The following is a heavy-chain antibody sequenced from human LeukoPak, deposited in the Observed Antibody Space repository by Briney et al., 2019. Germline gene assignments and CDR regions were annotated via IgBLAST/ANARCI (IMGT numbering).Heavy chain of an antibody. Sequence: GGSLRLSCAASGFTFSSYAMSWVRQAPGKGLEWVSAISGSGGSTYYADSAKGRFTISRDNSKNTLYLQMNSLRAEDTAVYYCAKVTEPLWFGETYFDYWGQGTLVTVSS. CDR1: GFTFSSYA. CDR2: ISGSGGST. J-gene: IGHJ4*02. D-gene: IGHD3-10*01. CDR3: AKVTEPLWFGETYFDY. V-gene: IGHV3-23*01.